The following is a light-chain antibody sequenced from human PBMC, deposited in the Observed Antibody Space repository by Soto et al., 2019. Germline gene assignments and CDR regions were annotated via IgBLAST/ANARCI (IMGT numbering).Light chain of an antibody. V-gene: IGLV2-14*01. CDR2: DVS. Sequence: QSALTQAASVSGSPGQSITISCTGTSTDVGDNNYVSWYQQHPGKAPKVMIYDVSNRPSGVSNRFSDSKSGNTASLTISGLLAEDEADYYCSSYRSSSVVFGGGTKLTVL. CDR3: SSYRSSSVV. J-gene: IGLJ2*01. CDR1: STDVGDNNY.